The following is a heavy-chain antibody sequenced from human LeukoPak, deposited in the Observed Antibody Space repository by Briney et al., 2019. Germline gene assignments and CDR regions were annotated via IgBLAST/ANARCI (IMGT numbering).Heavy chain of an antibody. J-gene: IGHJ4*02. Sequence: PGGSLRLSCAASGFTFSSISMSWVRQAPGKGLEWVSTIRSNGDTAYNADSVKGRFTISRDKSKNTLDLQMNSLRGEDTAIYYCAKGHDLDDGVFDSWGQGTLVTVSS. D-gene: IGHD1-1*01. CDR1: GFTFSSIS. CDR3: AKGHDLDDGVFDS. V-gene: IGHV3-23*01. CDR2: IRSNGDTA.